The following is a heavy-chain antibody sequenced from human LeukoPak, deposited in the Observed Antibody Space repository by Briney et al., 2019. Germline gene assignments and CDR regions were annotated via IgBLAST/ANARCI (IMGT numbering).Heavy chain of an antibody. CDR3: ARGPYYFDY. J-gene: IGHJ4*02. CDR2: IFSSGST. V-gene: IGHV4-59*01. CDR1: GGSISSYY. Sequence: PSETLSLTCTVSGGSISSYYWNWIRQPPGKGLEWIGYIFSSGSTNYNPSLTSRVPISVDPSKNQFSLTLSSVTAADTAVYYCARGPYYFDYWGQGTLVTVSS.